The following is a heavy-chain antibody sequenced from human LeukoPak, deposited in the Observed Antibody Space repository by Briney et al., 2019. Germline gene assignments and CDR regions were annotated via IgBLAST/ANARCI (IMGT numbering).Heavy chain of an antibody. Sequence: ASVKVSCKASGYTFSNYGISWVRQAPGQGLEWMGWISPYNGNADYAQKLQGRVTMTTVTSTTTGYMELRSLRSDDTAVYYCARGWLQPYWYFDLWGRGTLVTVSS. CDR3: ARGWLQPYWYFDL. CDR1: GYTFSNYG. V-gene: IGHV1-18*01. J-gene: IGHJ2*01. CDR2: ISPYNGNA. D-gene: IGHD5-24*01.